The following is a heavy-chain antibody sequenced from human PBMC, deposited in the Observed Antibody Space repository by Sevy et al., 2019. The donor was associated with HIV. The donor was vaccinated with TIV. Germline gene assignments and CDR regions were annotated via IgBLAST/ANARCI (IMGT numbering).Heavy chain of an antibody. Sequence: GGSLRLSCAASGFTFSSYAMSWVRQAPGKGLEWVSAISGSGGSTYYADSVKGRCTISRDNSKNTMYLQMNSLRAEDAAVYYCAKNSDSGGWYDVDFDYWGQGTPVTVSS. CDR3: AKNSDSGGWYDVDFDY. V-gene: IGHV3-23*01. J-gene: IGHJ4*02. CDR1: GFTFSSYA. D-gene: IGHD6-19*01. CDR2: ISGSGGST.